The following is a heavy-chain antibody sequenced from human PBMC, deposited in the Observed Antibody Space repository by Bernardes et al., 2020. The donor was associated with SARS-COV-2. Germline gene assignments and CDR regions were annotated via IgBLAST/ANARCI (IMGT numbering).Heavy chain of an antibody. CDR3: ARALTGYYINYYYGVDV. CDR1: GFTVSSNY. Sequence: GGSLRLSCAASGFTVSSNYMSWVRQAPGKGLEWVSVIYSGGSTYYADSVKGRFTISRDNSKNTLYLQMNSLRAEDTAVYYCARALTGYYINYYYGVDVWGQGTTVTVSS. D-gene: IGHD3-9*01. V-gene: IGHV3-66*01. J-gene: IGHJ6*02. CDR2: IYSGGST.